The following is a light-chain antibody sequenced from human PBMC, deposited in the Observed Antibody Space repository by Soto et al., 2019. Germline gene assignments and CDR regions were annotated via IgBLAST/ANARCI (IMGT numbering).Light chain of an antibody. CDR1: GSNVGTSY. V-gene: IGLV1-47*01. CDR2: AND. CDR3: AAWDDSLRGRV. Sequence: QSVLTQPPSASGTPGQRVTISCSGSGSNVGTSYVYWYQQLPGTAPKLLIYANDQRPSGVPDRFSGSKSGTSASLAISGLRSEDEADYYWAAWDDSLRGRVFGGGTKLTVL. J-gene: IGLJ3*02.